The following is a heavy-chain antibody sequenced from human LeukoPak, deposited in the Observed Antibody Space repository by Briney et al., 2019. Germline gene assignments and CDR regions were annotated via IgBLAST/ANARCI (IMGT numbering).Heavy chain of an antibody. CDR1: GFTFSSYA. CDR3: ARGRVRWGPDAFDI. CDR2: ISYDGSNK. Sequence: PGGSLRLSCAASGFTFSSYAMHWVRPAPGKGLEWVAVISYDGSNKYYADSVKGRFTISRDNSKNTLYLQMNCLRAEDTAVYYCARGRVRWGPDAFDIWGQGTMVTVSS. J-gene: IGHJ3*02. D-gene: IGHD4-23*01. V-gene: IGHV3-30-3*01.